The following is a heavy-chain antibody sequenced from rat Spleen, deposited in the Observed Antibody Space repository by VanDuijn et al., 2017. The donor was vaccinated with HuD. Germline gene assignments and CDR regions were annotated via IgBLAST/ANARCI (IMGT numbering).Heavy chain of an antibody. CDR2: IKVKSNKYAT. CDR1: GFTFSTAW. CDR3: AYTYYGY. V-gene: IGHV6-6*01. D-gene: IGHD1-6*01. J-gene: IGHJ2*01. Sequence: EVQVLESGGGLVQPGSSLKLSCDTSGFTFSTAWMYWYRQFPEKRLEWVARIKVKSNKYATDYTESVKGRFTIPRDDSKSSIYLQMNNLKEEDTAIYYGAYTYYGYWGQGVMVTVSS.